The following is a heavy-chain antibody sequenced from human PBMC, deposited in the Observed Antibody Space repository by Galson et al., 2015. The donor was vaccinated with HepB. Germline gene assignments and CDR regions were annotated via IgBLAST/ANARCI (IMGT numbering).Heavy chain of an antibody. CDR2: ISSSGSTI. CDR1: GFTFSSYE. J-gene: IGHJ4*02. V-gene: IGHV3-48*03. CDR3: AREGGPDSSGYHYAFDI. D-gene: IGHD3-22*01. Sequence: SLRLSCAASGFTFSSYEMNWVRQAPGKGLEWVSYISSSGSTIYYADSVKGRFTISRDNAKNSLYLQMNSLRAEDTAVYYCAREGGPDSSGYHYAFDIWGQGTLVTVSS.